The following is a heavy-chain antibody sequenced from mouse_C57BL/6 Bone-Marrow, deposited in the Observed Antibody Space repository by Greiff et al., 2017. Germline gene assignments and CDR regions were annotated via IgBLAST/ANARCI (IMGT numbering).Heavy chain of an antibody. CDR1: GYAFSSSW. Sequence: QVQLQQSGPELVKPGASVKISCKASGYAFSSSWMNWVKQRPGKGLEWIGRIYPGDGDTNYNGKFKGQATLTADKSSSTAYMQLSSLTSEDSAVYFCGRGGYDGWFAYWGQGTLVTVSA. V-gene: IGHV1-82*01. CDR3: GRGGYDGWFAY. J-gene: IGHJ3*01. CDR2: IYPGDGDT. D-gene: IGHD2-2*01.